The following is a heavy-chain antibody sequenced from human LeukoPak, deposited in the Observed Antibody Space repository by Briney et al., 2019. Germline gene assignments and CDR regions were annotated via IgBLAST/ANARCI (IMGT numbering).Heavy chain of an antibody. V-gene: IGHV3-23*01. CDR3: AKASGSPYYFDY. CDR1: GYTFSNFA. J-gene: IGHJ4*02. Sequence: GGSLRLSCAASGYTFSNFAMSWVRQAPGKGLECVSLISANGGATYYADSVKGRFTISRDNSKSTLYLQMNSLRADDTAVYYCAKASGSPYYFDYWGQGTLVTVSS. D-gene: IGHD3-10*01. CDR2: ISANGGAT.